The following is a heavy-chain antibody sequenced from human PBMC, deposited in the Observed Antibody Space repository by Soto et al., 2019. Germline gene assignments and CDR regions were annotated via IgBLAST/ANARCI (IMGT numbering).Heavy chain of an antibody. V-gene: IGHV4-59*11. D-gene: IGHD6-19*01. CDR3: ARMRPTGWHDYYFFGMDL. Sequence: QVQLHESGPGLVKPSETLSLTCNVSGGSLTDHYWTWIRQPPGKGLEWIGCVFSRGGTYYAPSLKSRVTLSLDTSKNHSSLRLTSMTTADTAVYYCARMRPTGWHDYYFFGMDLWGQGTTVTVSS. CDR1: GGSLTDHY. J-gene: IGHJ6*02. CDR2: VFSRGGT.